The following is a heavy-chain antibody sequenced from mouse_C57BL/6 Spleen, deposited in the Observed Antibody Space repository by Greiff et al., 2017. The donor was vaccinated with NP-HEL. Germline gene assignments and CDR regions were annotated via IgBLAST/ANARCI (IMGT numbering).Heavy chain of an antibody. Sequence: QVQLQQPGAELVMPGASVKLSCKASGYTFTSYWMHWVKQRPGQGLGWIGEIDPSDSYTNYNQKFKGKSTLTVDKSSSTAYMQLSSLTSEDSAVYYCARNYGSSYWYFDVWGTGTTVTVSS. J-gene: IGHJ1*03. V-gene: IGHV1-69*01. CDR3: ARNYGSSYWYFDV. CDR2: IDPSDSYT. D-gene: IGHD1-1*01. CDR1: GYTFTSYW.